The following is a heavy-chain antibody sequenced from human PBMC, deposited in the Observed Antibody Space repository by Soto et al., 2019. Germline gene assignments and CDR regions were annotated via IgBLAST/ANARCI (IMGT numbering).Heavy chain of an antibody. Sequence: GASVKVSXKASGGTFXXYASXXXXXXXXXGLEWMGGIIPIFGTANYAQKFQGRVTMTRDTSTSTVYMELSSLRSEDTAVYYCARDNAWDTVIKGENDYWGQGTLVTVSS. J-gene: IGHJ4*02. CDR3: ARDNAWDTVIKGENDY. V-gene: IGHV1-69*05. CDR2: IIPIFGTA. D-gene: IGHD4-17*01. CDR1: GGTFXXYA.